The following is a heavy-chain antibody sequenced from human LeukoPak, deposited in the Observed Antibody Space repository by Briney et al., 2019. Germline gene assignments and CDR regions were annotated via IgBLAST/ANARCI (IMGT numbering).Heavy chain of an antibody. Sequence: PGGSLRLSCTASGFTLTNNWMHWVRQVPGKGLEWVPRVNTYGTNTNYADSVRGRFTISRDNAKNTLYLQMDSLRAEDSAIYYCAREFSPEDAFDLWGQGTRVTVSS. V-gene: IGHV3-74*01. CDR2: VNTYGTNT. CDR3: AREFSPEDAFDL. CDR1: GFTLTNNW. J-gene: IGHJ3*01.